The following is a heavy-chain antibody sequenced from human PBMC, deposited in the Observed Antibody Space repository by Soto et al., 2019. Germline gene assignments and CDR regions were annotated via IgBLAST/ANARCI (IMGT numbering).Heavy chain of an antibody. CDR1: GGTFSSYA. D-gene: IGHD5-12*01. J-gene: IGHJ6*02. V-gene: IGHV1-69*13. CDR2: IIPIFGTA. CDR3: ARAPISLATTRYYYYGMDV. Sequence: SVKVSCKASGGTFSSYAISWVRQAPGQGLEWMGGIIPIFGTANYAQKFQGRVTITADESTSTAYMELSSLRSEDTAVYYCARAPISLATTRYYYYGMDVWGQGTTVTVSS.